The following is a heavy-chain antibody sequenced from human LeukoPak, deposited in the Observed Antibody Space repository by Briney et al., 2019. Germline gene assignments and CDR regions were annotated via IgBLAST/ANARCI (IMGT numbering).Heavy chain of an antibody. CDR3: ARDQGYCTSASCRGDAFDV. CDR2: IKQDGSEK. D-gene: IGHD2-2*01. V-gene: IGHV3-7*01. CDR1: GFTFSNYW. Sequence: GGSLRLSCAASGFTFSNYWMSWVRQAPGKGLEWVAKIKQDGSEKYYVDSVKSRFTISRDNAKNSLSLQMNSLRAEDTAVYYCARDQGYCTSASCRGDAFDVWGQGSMISVSS. J-gene: IGHJ3*01.